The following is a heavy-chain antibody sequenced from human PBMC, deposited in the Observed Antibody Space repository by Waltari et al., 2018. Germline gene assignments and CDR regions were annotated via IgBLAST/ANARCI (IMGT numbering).Heavy chain of an antibody. Sequence: QLQLQESGPGLVKPSETLSLTCTVSGGSISSSSYYWGWIRQPPGKGLEWIGSIYYSGSTYYNPSLKSRVTISVDTSKNQFSLKLSSVTAADTAVYYCARHPRQYCGGDCYSLSDYWGQGTLVTVSS. CDR2: IYYSGST. D-gene: IGHD2-21*01. CDR3: ARHPRQYCGGDCYSLSDY. CDR1: GGSISSSSYY. V-gene: IGHV4-39*01. J-gene: IGHJ4*02.